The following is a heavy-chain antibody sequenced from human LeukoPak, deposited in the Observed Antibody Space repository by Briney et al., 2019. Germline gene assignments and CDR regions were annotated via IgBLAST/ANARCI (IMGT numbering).Heavy chain of an antibody. V-gene: IGHV4-30-2*01. Sequence: SETLSLTCAVSGGSISSGGYSWSWIRQPPGKGLEWIGYIYHSGSTYYNPSLKSRVTISVDRSKNQFSLKLSSVTAADTAVYYCARGGTQQLVERSPYYYYGMDVWGQGTTVTVSS. J-gene: IGHJ6*02. CDR1: GGSISSGGYS. CDR2: IYHSGST. D-gene: IGHD6-13*01. CDR3: ARGGTQQLVERSPYYYYGMDV.